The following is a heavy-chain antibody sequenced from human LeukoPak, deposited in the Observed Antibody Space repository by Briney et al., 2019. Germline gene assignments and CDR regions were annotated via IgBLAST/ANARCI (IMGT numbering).Heavy chain of an antibody. J-gene: IGHJ4*02. D-gene: IGHD1-26*01. Sequence: PGGSLRLSCAASGFTFRSYWMAWVRQAPGKGLEWVANIKEDESAKHQADSVKGRFTISRDNAQNSVYLQMSSLRGEDTAVYYCARDVGGSLDYWGQGTLVIVSS. V-gene: IGHV3-7*01. CDR3: ARDVGGSLDY. CDR1: GFTFRSYW. CDR2: IKEDESAK.